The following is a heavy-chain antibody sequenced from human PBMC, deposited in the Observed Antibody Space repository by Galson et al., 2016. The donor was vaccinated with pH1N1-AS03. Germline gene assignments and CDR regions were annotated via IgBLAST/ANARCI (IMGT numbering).Heavy chain of an antibody. D-gene: IGHD3-3*01. J-gene: IGHJ6*02. V-gene: IGHV3-66*02. CDR3: AGDEGFANGINV. Sequence: SLRLSCAATGFTVSCGYHMSWVRQAPGKGLEWVSVIHPGGDTYNADSVKGRFTISRDNFENMVYLQMNSLRPEDTAVYYCAGDEGFANGINVWGQGTTVTVSS. CDR2: IHPGGDT. CDR1: GFTVSCGY.